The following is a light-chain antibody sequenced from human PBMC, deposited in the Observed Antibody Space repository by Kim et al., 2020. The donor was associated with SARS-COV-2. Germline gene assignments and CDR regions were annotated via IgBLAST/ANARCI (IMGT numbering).Light chain of an antibody. CDR1: QSVSST. J-gene: IGKJ1*01. V-gene: IGKV3-15*01. CDR2: GPS. CDR3: QQYNNWPWT. Sequence: GSPGERATLPCRASQSVSSTLAGYQQKPGQAPRLLIYGPSTRATGIPARFSGSGSGTEFTLTISSLQSEDFAVYYCQQYNNWPWTFGRGTKVDIK.